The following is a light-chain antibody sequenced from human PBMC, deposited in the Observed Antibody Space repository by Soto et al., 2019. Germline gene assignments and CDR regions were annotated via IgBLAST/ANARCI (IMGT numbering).Light chain of an antibody. CDR1: GSDVGACNL. J-gene: IGLJ1*01. Sequence: QSVLTQPASVSGSPGQSITISCAGTGSDVGACNLVPWYQQHPGKAPKLIICGVNTRPSGISNRFSGSKSGDTASLTISGLQAEDEADYFCCSYAGTVAYVFGTGTKVTVL. V-gene: IGLV2-23*02. CDR3: CSYAGTVAYV. CDR2: GVN.